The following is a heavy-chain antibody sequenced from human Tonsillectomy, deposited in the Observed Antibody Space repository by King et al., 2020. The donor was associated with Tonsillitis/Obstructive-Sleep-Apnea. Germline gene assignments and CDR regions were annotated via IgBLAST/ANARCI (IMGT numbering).Heavy chain of an antibody. D-gene: IGHD4-11*01. CDR3: ARVAPTVITSGDY. CDR1: GFTVSSNY. J-gene: IGHJ4*02. CDR2: IYSGGSK. Sequence: VQLVESGGGLVQPGGSLRLSCAASGFTVSSNYMSWVRQAPGKGLEWGSVIYSGGSKYYADSVKGRFTISRDNSKNTLYLQMNSLRAEETAVYYCARVAPTVITSGDYWGQGTLVTVSS. V-gene: IGHV3-66*01.